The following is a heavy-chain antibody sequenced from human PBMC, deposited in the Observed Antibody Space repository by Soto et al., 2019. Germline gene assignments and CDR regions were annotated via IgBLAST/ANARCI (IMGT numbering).Heavy chain of an antibody. J-gene: IGHJ4*02. D-gene: IGHD1-1*01. Sequence: EVQLVESGGGLVQPGRSLRLSCAASGFTFDDYAMHWVRQAPGKGLEWVSGISGTGRNTYYAGSVKGRFTISRDNSKNTLFLQMNSLRAEDTAIYYCAKNGLSNSPSAIDSWGQGTLVTVSS. CDR2: ISGTGRNT. V-gene: IGHV3-9*01. CDR1: GFTFDDYA. CDR3: AKNGLSNSPSAIDS.